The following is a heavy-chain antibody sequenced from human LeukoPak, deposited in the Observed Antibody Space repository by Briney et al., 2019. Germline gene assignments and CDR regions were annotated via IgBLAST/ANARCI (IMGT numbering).Heavy chain of an antibody. CDR3: AKDLGNIDYRPPDFDY. CDR2: ISSSGDIT. V-gene: IGHV3-23*01. J-gene: IGHJ4*02. CDR1: GFSFNRYA. D-gene: IGHD4-11*01. Sequence: GGSLRLSCAASGFSFNRYAMSWVRQAPGKGLEWVSGISSSGDITDSADSVKGRFTISRDNSNSMLYLQMKSLRAEDTAVYYCAKDLGNIDYRPPDFDYWGQGTLVTVSA.